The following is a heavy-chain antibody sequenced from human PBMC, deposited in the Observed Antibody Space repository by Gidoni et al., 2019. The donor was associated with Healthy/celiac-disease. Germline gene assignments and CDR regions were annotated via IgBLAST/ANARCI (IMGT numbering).Heavy chain of an antibody. CDR3: ARAGYGLNWFDP. D-gene: IGHD5-18*01. CDR1: GYPFTSYG. V-gene: IGHV1-18*01. CDR2: ISAYNGNT. J-gene: IGHJ5*02. Sequence: QVQLVQSGAEVKKPGASVKVSCTASGYPFTSYGISWVRQAPGQGLEWMGWISAYNGNTKYAQKRQGRITMTTDTSTSTAYMELRSLRSDDTAVYYCARAGYGLNWFDPWGQGTLVTVSS.